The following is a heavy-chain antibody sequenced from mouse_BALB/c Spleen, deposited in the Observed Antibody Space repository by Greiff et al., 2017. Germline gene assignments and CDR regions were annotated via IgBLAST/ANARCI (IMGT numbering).Heavy chain of an antibody. D-gene: IGHD2-14*01. CDR3: ARGAYDHAMDY. J-gene: IGHJ4*01. CDR2: ILPGSGST. V-gene: IGHV1-9*01. Sequence: QVQLQQSGAELMKPGASVKISCKATGYTFSSYWIEWVKQRPGHGLEWIGEILPGSGSTNYNEKFKGRATFTADTSSNTAYMQLSSLTSEDAAVYYCARGAYDHAMDYWGQGTSVTVSS. CDR1: GYTFSSYW.